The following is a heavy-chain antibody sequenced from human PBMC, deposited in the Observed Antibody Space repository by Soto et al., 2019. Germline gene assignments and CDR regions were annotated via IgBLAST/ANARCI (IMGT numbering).Heavy chain of an antibody. CDR1: GFTFGSYW. V-gene: IGHV3-7*01. CDR3: ARDIPFMTSVTTSNYYYMDI. D-gene: IGHD4-17*01. Sequence: GGSLRLSCVASGFTFGSYWMSWVRQAPGKGLEWVANIRQDGSERKHVGSVKGRFTISRDNAKSSLYLEMNSLRAEDTAVYYCARDIPFMTSVTTSNYYYMDIWGTGTTVTVSS. J-gene: IGHJ6*03. CDR2: IRQDGSER.